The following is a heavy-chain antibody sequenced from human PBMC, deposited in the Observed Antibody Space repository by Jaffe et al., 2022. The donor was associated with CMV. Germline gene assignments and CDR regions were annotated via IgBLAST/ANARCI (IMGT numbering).Heavy chain of an antibody. Sequence: EVQLVQSGAEVKKPGESLRISCKGSGYSFTSYWISWVRQMPGKGLEWMGRIDPSDSYTNYSPSFQGHVTISADKSISTAYLQWSSLKASDTAMYYCARHPALYYDSSGYYVPYFDYWGQGTLVTVSS. CDR3: ARHPALYYDSSGYYVPYFDY. CDR2: IDPSDSYT. D-gene: IGHD3-22*01. CDR1: GYSFTSYW. V-gene: IGHV5-10-1*03. J-gene: IGHJ4*02.